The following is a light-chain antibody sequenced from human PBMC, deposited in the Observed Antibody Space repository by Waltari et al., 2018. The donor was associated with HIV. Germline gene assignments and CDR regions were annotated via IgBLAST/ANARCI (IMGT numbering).Light chain of an antibody. Sequence: QSALTQPASLSGSPGQSITISCTATTSDIGTYNYVSWYQQHPGKAPKLMIYDVSNRPSGVSNRFSGSKSGNTASLTISGLQAEDEADYYCSSYTSSSTPVVFGGGTKLTVL. V-gene: IGLV2-14*01. CDR2: DVS. CDR1: TSDIGTYNY. CDR3: SSYTSSSTPVV. J-gene: IGLJ2*01.